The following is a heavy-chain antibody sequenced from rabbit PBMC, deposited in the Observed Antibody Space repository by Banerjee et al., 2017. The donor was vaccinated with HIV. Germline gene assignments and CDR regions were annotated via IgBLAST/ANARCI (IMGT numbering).Heavy chain of an antibody. V-gene: IGHV1S40*01. D-gene: IGHD3-1*01. J-gene: IGHJ6*01. Sequence: QQLEESGGGLVKPGASLTLTCTASGFSFSSGYYMCWVRQAPGKGLEWIGCIYTGSSGFTYSASWAKGRFTISKTSSTTVTLQMTSLTAADTATYFCARGWVLWGPGTLVTVS. CDR3: ARGWVL. CDR2: IYTGSSGFT. CDR1: GFSFSSGYY.